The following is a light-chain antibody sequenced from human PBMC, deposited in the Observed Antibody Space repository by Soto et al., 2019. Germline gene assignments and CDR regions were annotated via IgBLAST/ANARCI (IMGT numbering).Light chain of an antibody. V-gene: IGKV3-20*01. Sequence: EIVRTQSPGTLSLSPGERATLYCKASQSVSNSYLAWYQHKPGQAPRLLIYGASSRATGIPDRFSGSGSGTDFTLTISRLEPEDFAVYYCQQYGSSSWTFGQGTKVDIK. CDR2: GAS. CDR1: QSVSNSY. CDR3: QQYGSSSWT. J-gene: IGKJ1*01.